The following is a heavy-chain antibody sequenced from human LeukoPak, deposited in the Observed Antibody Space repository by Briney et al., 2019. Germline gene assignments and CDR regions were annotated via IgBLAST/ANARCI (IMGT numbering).Heavy chain of an antibody. CDR2: INPNSGGT. D-gene: IGHD5-18*01. Sequence: ASVKVSCKASGYTFTGYYMHWVRQAPGQGLEWMGWINPNSGGTNYAQKFQGRVTMTRDTSISTAYMELSRLSDDTAVYYCARASERGYSYGWSTAGNWGQGTLVTVSS. CDR1: GYTFTGYY. V-gene: IGHV1-2*02. CDR3: ARASERGYSYGWSTAGN. J-gene: IGHJ4*02.